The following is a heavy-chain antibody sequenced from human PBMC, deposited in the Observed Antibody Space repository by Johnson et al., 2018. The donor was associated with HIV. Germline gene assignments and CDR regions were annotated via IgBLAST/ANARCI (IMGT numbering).Heavy chain of an antibody. Sequence: QVQLVESGGGLVNPGGSLRLSCAASGFTFSDYYMSWIRQAPGKGLEWVSYISSSGNSMYYADSVKGRFTISRDNAKNSLYLQMNSLRAEDTAVYYCATDVYPGPRYQLLHRGIWGHGTMITVSS. CDR2: ISSSGNSM. CDR3: ATDVYPGPRYQLLHRGI. D-gene: IGHD2-2*01. V-gene: IGHV3-11*01. J-gene: IGHJ3*02. CDR1: GFTFSDYY.